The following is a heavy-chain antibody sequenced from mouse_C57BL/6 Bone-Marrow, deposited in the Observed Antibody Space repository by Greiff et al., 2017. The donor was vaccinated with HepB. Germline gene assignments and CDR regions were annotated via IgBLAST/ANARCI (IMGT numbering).Heavy chain of an antibody. Sequence: VQLQQSGAELVRPGTSVKVSCKASGYAFTNYLIEWVKQRPGQGLEWIGVINPGSGGTNYNEKFKGKATLTADKSSSTAYMQLSSLTSEDSAVYFCARRFTYWYFDVWGTGTTVTVSS. CDR1: GYAFTNYL. V-gene: IGHV1-54*01. CDR2: INPGSGGT. CDR3: ARRFTYWYFDV. J-gene: IGHJ1*03.